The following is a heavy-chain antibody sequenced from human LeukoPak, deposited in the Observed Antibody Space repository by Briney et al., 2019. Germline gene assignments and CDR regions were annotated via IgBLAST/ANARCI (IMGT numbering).Heavy chain of an antibody. D-gene: IGHD1-1*01. CDR3: ARVTGTTPRYGMDV. CDR1: GGSFSGYY. J-gene: IGHJ6*04. CDR2: INHSGST. V-gene: IGHV4-34*01. Sequence: PSETLSLTCAVYGGSFSGYYWSWLRQPPGKGLEWIGEINHSGSTNYNPSLKSRVTISVDTSKNQFSLKLSSVTAADTAVYYCARVTGTTPRYGMDVWGKGTTVTVSS.